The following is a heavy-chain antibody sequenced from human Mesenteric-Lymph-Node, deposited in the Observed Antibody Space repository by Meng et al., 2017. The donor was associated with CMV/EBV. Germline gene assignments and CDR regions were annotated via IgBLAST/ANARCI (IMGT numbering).Heavy chain of an antibody. CDR2: IHYSGAT. J-gene: IGHJ6*02. CDR3: ARMSYSSYYYAFYGMDV. Sequence: GSLRLSCTVSGGPMDTYYRTWIRQPPGKGLEWIGYIHYSGATNYNPSLESRVTISVDTSKNQLSRKLTSVTAADTAVYYCARMSYSSYYYAFYGMDVWGQGTTVTVSS. V-gene: IGHV4-59*01. D-gene: IGHD4-11*01. CDR1: GGPMDTYY.